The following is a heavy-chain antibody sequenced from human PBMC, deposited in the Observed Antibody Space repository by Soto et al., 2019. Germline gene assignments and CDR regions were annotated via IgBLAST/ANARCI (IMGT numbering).Heavy chain of an antibody. CDR3: ARDDPFDP. J-gene: IGHJ5*02. Sequence: QVRLQESGPQLVKPSATLSLTCTVSGGAFRSYFWSWIRQPPGKGLEWIGNIHSSGKSNYNPSFKSRDSMSIDPSKNQFSVRLTSVTAADTAVYFCARDDPFDPWGQGILVTVSS. V-gene: IGHV4-59*01. CDR1: GGAFRSYF. CDR2: IHSSGKS.